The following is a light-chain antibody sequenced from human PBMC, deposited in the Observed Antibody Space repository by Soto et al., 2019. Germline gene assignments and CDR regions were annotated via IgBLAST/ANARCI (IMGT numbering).Light chain of an antibody. CDR3: QQSYTSIT. CDR2: TAS. CDR1: QSISSY. J-gene: IGKJ5*01. V-gene: IGKV1-39*01. Sequence: DIQLTQSPSSLSASIGDRVTITCRASQSISSYLNWYQQKPGKAPNLLIFTASNLQSGVPSRFSGSGSGTDFTLTLSSLQPEDFATDYCQQSYTSITFGQGTRLEIK.